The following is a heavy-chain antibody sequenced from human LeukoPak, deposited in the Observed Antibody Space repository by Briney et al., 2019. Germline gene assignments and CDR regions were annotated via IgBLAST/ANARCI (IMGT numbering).Heavy chain of an antibody. V-gene: IGHV3-21*01. Sequence: PGGSLRLSCAASGFTFSSYSMNWVRQAPGEGLEWVSSISSSSSYIYYADSVKGRFTISRDNAKNSLYLQMNSLRAEDTAVYYSARDQAEYYGSGRGYYYYYMDVWGKGTTVTVSS. D-gene: IGHD3-10*01. CDR1: GFTFSSYS. CDR3: ARDQAEYYGSGRGYYYYYMDV. J-gene: IGHJ6*03. CDR2: ISSSSSYI.